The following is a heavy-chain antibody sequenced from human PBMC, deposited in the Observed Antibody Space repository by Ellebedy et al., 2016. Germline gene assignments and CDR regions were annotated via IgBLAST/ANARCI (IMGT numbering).Heavy chain of an antibody. V-gene: IGHV5-51*01. D-gene: IGHD5-18*01. CDR3: ARLSGYSYGYFSYYYGMDV. CDR1: GYSFTSYW. Sequence: GKSLKISXKGSGYSFTSYWIGWVRQMPGKGLEWMGIIYPGDSDTRYSPSFQGQVTISADKSISTAYLQWSSLKASDTAMYYCARLSGYSYGYFSYYYGMDVWGQGTTVTVSS. J-gene: IGHJ6*02. CDR2: IYPGDSDT.